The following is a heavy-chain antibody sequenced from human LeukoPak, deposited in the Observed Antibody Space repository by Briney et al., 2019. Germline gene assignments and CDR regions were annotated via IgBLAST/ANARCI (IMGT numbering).Heavy chain of an antibody. CDR2: IHDTRGT. CDR1: GGSMKNYY. Sequence: SETLSLTCTLSGGSMKNYYWSWIRQPPGKGLEWIGYIHDTRGTNYNPYLKSRVTMSLDTSKNHFSLSLNSVTAADTAVYFCAGGIGYATSPADHLGQGTLVIVSS. V-gene: IGHV4-59*01. J-gene: IGHJ5*02. CDR3: AGGIGYATSPADH. D-gene: IGHD6-13*01.